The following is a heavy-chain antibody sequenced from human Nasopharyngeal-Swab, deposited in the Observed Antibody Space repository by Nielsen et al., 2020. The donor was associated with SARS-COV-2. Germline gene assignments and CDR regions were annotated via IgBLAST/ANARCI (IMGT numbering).Heavy chain of an antibody. J-gene: IGHJ4*02. Sequence: WIRQPPGKGLEWIGYIYYSGSTNYNPSLKSRVTISVDTSKNQFSLKLSSVTAADTAVYYCARGGAEYYDCWSGYYVFDYWGQGTLVTVSS. CDR3: ARGGAEYYDCWSGYYVFDY. CDR2: IYYSGST. V-gene: IGHV4-59*01. D-gene: IGHD3-3*01.